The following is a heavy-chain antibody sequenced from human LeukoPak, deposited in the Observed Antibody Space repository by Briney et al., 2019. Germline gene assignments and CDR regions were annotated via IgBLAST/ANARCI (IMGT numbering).Heavy chain of an antibody. J-gene: IGHJ4*02. CDR2: IINDGGGK. Sequence: GGSLRLSCAASGFIFSNYAMHWVRQAPGKGLERMAVIINDGGGKYYADSVKGRFTISGDNSKNTLYLQMYSLRNEDTAVYYCAREFGRQSDILDWGQGTLVTVSS. CDR1: GFIFSNYA. D-gene: IGHD3-9*01. CDR3: AREFGRQSDILD. V-gene: IGHV3-30-3*01.